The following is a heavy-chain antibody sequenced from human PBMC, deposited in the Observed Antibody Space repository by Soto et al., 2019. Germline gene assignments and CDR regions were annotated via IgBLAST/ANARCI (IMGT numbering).Heavy chain of an antibody. CDR1: GFTFSSYG. Sequence: PGGSLRLSCAASGFTFSSYGMHWARQAPGKGLEWVAVIWYDGSNKYYADSVKGRFTISRDNSKNTLYLQMNSLRAEDTAVYYCARENYYGSGSYLAYYYYYYYYMDFWCKGTTVTVSS. J-gene: IGHJ6*03. CDR3: ARENYYGSGSYLAYYYYYYYYMDF. D-gene: IGHD3-10*01. V-gene: IGHV3-33*01. CDR2: IWYDGSNK.